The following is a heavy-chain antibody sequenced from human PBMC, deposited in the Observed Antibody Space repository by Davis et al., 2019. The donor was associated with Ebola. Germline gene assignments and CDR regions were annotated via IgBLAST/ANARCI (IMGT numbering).Heavy chain of an antibody. CDR2: IYTSGST. J-gene: IGHJ6*02. Sequence: PSETLSLTCTVSGGSISSYYWSWIRQPAGKGLEWIGRIYTSGSTDYNPSLKSRVTMSVDTSKNQFSLKLSSVTAADTAVYYCARDRGWLLIFGASDGMDVWGQGTTVTVSS. V-gene: IGHV4-4*07. D-gene: IGHD3-9*01. CDR1: GGSISSYY. CDR3: ARDRGWLLIFGASDGMDV.